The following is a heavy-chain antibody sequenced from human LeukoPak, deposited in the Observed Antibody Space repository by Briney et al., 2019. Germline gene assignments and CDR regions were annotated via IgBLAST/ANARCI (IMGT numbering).Heavy chain of an antibody. CDR3: AKGQITMVRGVIQRYYFDY. Sequence: PGGSLRLSCAASGFTFSSYGMHWVRQAPGKGLEWVAVISYDGSNKYYADSVKGRFTISRDNSKNTLYLQMNSLRAEDTAVYYCAKGQITMVRGVIQRYYFDYWGQGTLVTVSS. CDR1: GFTFSSYG. J-gene: IGHJ4*02. V-gene: IGHV3-30*18. D-gene: IGHD3-10*01. CDR2: ISYDGSNK.